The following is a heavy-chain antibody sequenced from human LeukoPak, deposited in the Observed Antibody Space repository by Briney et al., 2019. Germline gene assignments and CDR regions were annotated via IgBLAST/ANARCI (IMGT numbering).Heavy chain of an antibody. CDR2: INHSGST. Sequence: YWSWIRQPPGKGLEWIGEINHSGSTNYNPSLKSRVTISVDTSKNQFSLKLSSVTAADTAVYYCARHRRYCSGGSCYSGSFNYWGQGTLVTVSS. CDR3: ARHRRYCSGGSCYSGSFNY. CDR1: Y. D-gene: IGHD2-15*01. J-gene: IGHJ4*02. V-gene: IGHV4-34*01.